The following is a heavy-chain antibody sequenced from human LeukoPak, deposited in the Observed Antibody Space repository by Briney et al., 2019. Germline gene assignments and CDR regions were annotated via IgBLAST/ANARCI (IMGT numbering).Heavy chain of an antibody. CDR2: IHYSGTT. Sequence: SETLSLTCTVSGGSISTYYWSWIRQPPGKGLEWIAYIHYSGTTNYNPSLKSRVTISADTSKNQFSLKLSSVTAADTAVYYCATYYSDAGGFDYWGQGTLVTVSS. J-gene: IGHJ4*02. CDR1: GGSISTYY. D-gene: IGHD3-10*01. CDR3: ATYYSDAGGFDY. V-gene: IGHV4-59*01.